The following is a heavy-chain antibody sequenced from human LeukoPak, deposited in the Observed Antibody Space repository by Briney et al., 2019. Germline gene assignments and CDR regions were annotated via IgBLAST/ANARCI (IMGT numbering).Heavy chain of an antibody. CDR3: AGRHKYSISYFDY. J-gene: IGHJ4*02. D-gene: IGHD6-6*01. CDR2: IKHSGSN. Sequence: PSETLSLTCAVYGGSFSGYYWSWIRQPPGKGLEWIGEIKHSGSNNYNPSLKSGVTISGDTSKNQLSLKQSTVTAADTALFYCAGRHKYSISYFDYWGQASL. CDR1: GGSFSGYY. V-gene: IGHV4-34*01.